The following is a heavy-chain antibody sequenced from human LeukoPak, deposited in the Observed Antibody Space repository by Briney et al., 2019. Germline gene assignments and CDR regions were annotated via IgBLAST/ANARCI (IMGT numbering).Heavy chain of an antibody. Sequence: KRGESLKISWKGSGYSFTSYWIGWVRQMPGKGLEWMGIIYPGDSDTRYSPSFQGQVPISADKSISTAYLQWSSLKASDAAMYYCARPAHLGYCSSTSCHDAFDIWGQGTMVTVSS. D-gene: IGHD2-2*01. V-gene: IGHV5-51*01. CDR1: GYSFTSYW. J-gene: IGHJ3*02. CDR3: ARPAHLGYCSSTSCHDAFDI. CDR2: IYPGDSDT.